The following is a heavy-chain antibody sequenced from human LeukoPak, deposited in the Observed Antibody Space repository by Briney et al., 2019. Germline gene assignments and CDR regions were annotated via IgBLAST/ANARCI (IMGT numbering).Heavy chain of an antibody. CDR2: INHSGST. D-gene: IGHD4-23*01. V-gene: IGHV4-34*01. Sequence: TSETLSLTCAVYGGSFSGYYWSWIRQPPGKGLEWIGEINHSGSTNYNPSLKSRVTISVDTSKNQFSLKLSSVTAADTAVYYCARGETDYGGNSDYWGQGTLVTVSS. CDR1: GGSFSGYY. CDR3: ARGETDYGGNSDY. J-gene: IGHJ4*02.